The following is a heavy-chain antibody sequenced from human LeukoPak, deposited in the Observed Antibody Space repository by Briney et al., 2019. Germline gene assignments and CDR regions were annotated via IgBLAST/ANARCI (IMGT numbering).Heavy chain of an antibody. CDR1: GASISGSGYY. CDR3: ARLVVSSWYHEVLLGRDY. Sequence: SETLSLTCAVSGASISGSGYYWGWIRQPPGKGLEWIGNIYYSGSTYYKPSLKSRVTISVDTSKNQISLKLSSVTAADTAVYYCARLVVSSWYHEVLLGRDYWGQGTLVTVSS. D-gene: IGHD6-13*01. CDR2: IYYSGST. V-gene: IGHV4-39*01. J-gene: IGHJ4*02.